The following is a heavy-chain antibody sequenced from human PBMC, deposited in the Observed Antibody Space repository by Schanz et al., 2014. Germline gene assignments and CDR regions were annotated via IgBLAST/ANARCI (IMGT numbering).Heavy chain of an antibody. J-gene: IGHJ4*02. Sequence: EVQLVESGGGLVQPGGSLRLSCAASGFSFSSYAMGWVRQAPGKGLEWVSTIGTSGGTNYAESVKGRFTISRDNSKNTLYLQMNSLRAEDTAVYYCARGGPAYYFDDWGQGTLVTVSS. V-gene: IGHV3-23*04. CDR3: ARGGPAYYFDD. CDR1: GFSFSSYA. CDR2: IGTSGGT.